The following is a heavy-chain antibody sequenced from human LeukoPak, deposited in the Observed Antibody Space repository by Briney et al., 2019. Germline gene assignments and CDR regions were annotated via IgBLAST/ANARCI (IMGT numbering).Heavy chain of an antibody. Sequence: PGGSLRLSCAASGFTFSSYAMTWVRQAPGKGLVWVSRINSDGSSTTYADSVKGRFTISRDNAKNTLYLQMNSLRAEDTAMYYCVRQYSYDSSGYYPWDYWGQGTLVTVSS. CDR1: GFTFSSYA. CDR3: VRQYSYDSSGYYPWDY. CDR2: INSDGSST. J-gene: IGHJ4*02. D-gene: IGHD3-22*01. V-gene: IGHV3-74*01.